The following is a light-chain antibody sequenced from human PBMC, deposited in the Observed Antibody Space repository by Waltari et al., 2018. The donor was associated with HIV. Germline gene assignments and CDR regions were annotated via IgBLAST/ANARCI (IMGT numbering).Light chain of an antibody. CDR1: SGSIASNY. V-gene: IGLV6-57*01. CDR3: QSYDSSNHWV. Sequence: NFMLTQPHSVSESPGKTVTISCTRSSGSIASNYVQWYQQHPGSSPTTVIYEDNQRPSGVPDRFSGSIDSSSNSAVLTSSGLKTEDEADYYWQSYDSSNHWVFGGGTKLTVL. CDR2: EDN. J-gene: IGLJ3*02.